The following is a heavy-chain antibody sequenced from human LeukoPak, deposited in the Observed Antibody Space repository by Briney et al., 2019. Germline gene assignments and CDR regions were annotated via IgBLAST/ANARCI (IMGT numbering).Heavy chain of an antibody. J-gene: IGHJ3*02. D-gene: IGHD3-22*01. CDR2: IWYDGSNK. CDR1: GFTFSSYG. V-gene: IGHV3-33*01. CDR3: ARTYYYDSSGYYHDAFDI. Sequence: GGSLRLSCAASGFTFSSYGMHWVRQAPGKGLEWVAVIWYDGSNKYYADSVKGRFTISRDNSKNTLYLQMNRLRAEDTAVYYCARTYYYDSSGYYHDAFDIWGQGTMVTVSS.